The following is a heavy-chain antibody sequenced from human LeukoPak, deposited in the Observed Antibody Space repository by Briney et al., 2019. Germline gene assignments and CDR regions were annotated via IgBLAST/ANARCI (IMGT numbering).Heavy chain of an antibody. J-gene: IGHJ4*02. V-gene: IGHV3-66*01. Sequence: GGSLRLSCAASGFTVSSNYMSWVRQAPGKGLEWVSVIYSGGSTYYADSVKGRFTISRDNSKNTLYVQMNSLRVEDTAVYYCARDFCSAGSCYPDNWGQGTLVTVSS. CDR2: IYSGGST. D-gene: IGHD2-15*01. CDR1: GFTVSSNY. CDR3: ARDFCSAGSCYPDN.